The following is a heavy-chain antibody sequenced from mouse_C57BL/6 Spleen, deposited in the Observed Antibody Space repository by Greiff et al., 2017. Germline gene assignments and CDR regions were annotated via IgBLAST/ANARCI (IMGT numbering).Heavy chain of an antibody. CDR3: ARQGYYDYEDYFDY. Sequence: QVQLQQPGAELVKPGASVKMSCKASGYTFTSYWITWVKQRPGQGLEWIGDIYPGSGSTNYNEKFKSKATLTVDTSSSTAYMQLSSLTSEDSAVXYCARQGYYDYEDYFDYWGQGTTLTVSS. J-gene: IGHJ2*01. D-gene: IGHD2-4*01. CDR1: GYTFTSYW. CDR2: IYPGSGST. V-gene: IGHV1-55*01.